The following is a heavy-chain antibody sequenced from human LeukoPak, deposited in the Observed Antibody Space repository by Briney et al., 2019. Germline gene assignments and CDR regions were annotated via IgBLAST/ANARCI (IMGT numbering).Heavy chain of an antibody. CDR3: ATLGEWELTPYYFDY. Sequence: SETLSLTCTVSGGSISSGDYYWSWIRQPPGKGLEWIGYIYYSGSTYYNPSLKSRVTISVDTSKNQFSLKLSSVTAADTAVYYCATLGEWELTPYYFDYWGQGTLVTVSS. CDR2: IYYSGST. D-gene: IGHD1-26*01. J-gene: IGHJ4*02. V-gene: IGHV4-30-4*01. CDR1: GGSISSGDYY.